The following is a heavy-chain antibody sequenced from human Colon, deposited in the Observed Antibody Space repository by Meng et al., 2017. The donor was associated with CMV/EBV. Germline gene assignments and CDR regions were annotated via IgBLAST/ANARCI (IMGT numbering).Heavy chain of an antibody. CDR1: GGSIRSDPW. J-gene: IGHJ5*02. CDR3: ARKNPSSPARFDP. V-gene: IGHV4-4*02. CDR2: VSHTGTT. Sequence: VSGGSIRSDPWWSWVRQPPGTGLEWIGEVSHTGTTHYNPSLKSRVIILVDESKNQFSLKLNSVAAADTALYYCARKNPSSPARFDPWGQGTLVTVSS. D-gene: IGHD2/OR15-2a*01.